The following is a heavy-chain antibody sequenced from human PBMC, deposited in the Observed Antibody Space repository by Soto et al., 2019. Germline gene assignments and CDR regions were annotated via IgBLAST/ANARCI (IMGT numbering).Heavy chain of an antibody. CDR2: VYYSGST. Sequence: PSETLSLPCTVSGGSVRSGSHYWSWIRQPPGKGLDWVGYVYYSGSTNYNPSLKSRVTISVDTSKNQFSLKLSSVTAADTAVYYCARDAGRRDGYNFLWTRPQNNWFDPWGQGTLVTVSS. D-gene: IGHD5-12*01. V-gene: IGHV4-61*01. CDR1: GGSVRSGSHY. CDR3: ARDAGRRDGYNFLWTRPQNNWFDP. J-gene: IGHJ5*02.